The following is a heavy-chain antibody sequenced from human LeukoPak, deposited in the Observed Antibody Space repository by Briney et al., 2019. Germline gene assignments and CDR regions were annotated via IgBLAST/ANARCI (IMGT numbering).Heavy chain of an antibody. CDR1: GGSIGSNY. V-gene: IGHV4-59*08. CDR3: AKYGNSGWVIDN. CDR2: IYYTGGT. J-gene: IGHJ4*02. D-gene: IGHD6-19*01. Sequence: SETVSLTCTVSGGSIGSNYWTWIRQAPGKGLEYIGYIYYTGGTNYNPSLKSRVTISVDTSKNQFSLKLTSVTAADTAVYFCAKYGNSGWVIDNWGQGTLVTVSS.